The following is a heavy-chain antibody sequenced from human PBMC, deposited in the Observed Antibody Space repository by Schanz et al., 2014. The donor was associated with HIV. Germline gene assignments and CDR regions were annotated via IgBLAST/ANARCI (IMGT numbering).Heavy chain of an antibody. V-gene: IGHV3-9*01. CDR1: GFTFDDYA. D-gene: IGHD1-1*01. J-gene: IGHJ6*02. CDR3: TKEVPPDV. Sequence: EVQLVESGGGLIQPGRSLRLSCVTSGFTFDDYAMHWVRQVPGKGLEWVSSISWDSGTIGYADSVQGRFTISRDNARNSLFLHMNSLRAEDTAVYYCTKEVPPDVWGQGTTVTVSS. CDR2: ISWDSGTI.